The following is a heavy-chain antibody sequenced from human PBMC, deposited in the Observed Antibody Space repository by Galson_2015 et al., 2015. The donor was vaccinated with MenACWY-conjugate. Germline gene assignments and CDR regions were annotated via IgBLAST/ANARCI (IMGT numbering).Heavy chain of an antibody. J-gene: IGHJ2*01. V-gene: IGHV3-48*03. D-gene: IGHD2-21*02. Sequence: SLRLSCAASGFTFSSSVMNWVRQAPGKGLEWVSYISSTASTIYYADSVKGRFTISRDNAKNSLYLQMYSLRAEDTAVYYCARDHGLLSPYWYFDLWGRGTLVTVSS. CDR3: ARDHGLLSPYWYFDL. CDR1: GFTFSSSV. CDR2: ISSTASTI.